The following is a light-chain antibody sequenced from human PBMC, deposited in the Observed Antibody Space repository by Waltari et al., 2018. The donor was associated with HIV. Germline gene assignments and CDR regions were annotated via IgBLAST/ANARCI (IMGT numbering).Light chain of an antibody. Sequence: QSMLTQPPSASGTPGQRVTISCSGNSYTIGNNFVSWYQQVPGMAPKLLIYQNDQRPSGVPDRFSGSKSGTSASLAISGLRSEDEADYYCSAWDDKLTALVFGGGTKLTDL. CDR2: QND. V-gene: IGLV1-47*01. J-gene: IGLJ2*01. CDR3: SAWDDKLTALV. CDR1: SYTIGNNF.